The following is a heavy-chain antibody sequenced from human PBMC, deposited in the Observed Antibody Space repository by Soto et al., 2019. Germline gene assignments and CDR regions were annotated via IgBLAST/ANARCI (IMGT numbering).Heavy chain of an antibody. J-gene: IGHJ6*02. CDR3: AKDMGAITMARGVLPPREYYGMDV. V-gene: IGHV3-9*01. CDR2: ISWNSGSI. Sequence: PGGSLRLSCAASGFTFDDYAMHWVRQAPGKGLEWVSGISWNSGSIGYADSVKGRFTISRGNAKNSLYLQMNSLRAEDTALYYCAKDMGAITMARGVLPPREYYGMDVWGQGTTVTVSS. D-gene: IGHD3-10*01. CDR1: GFTFDDYA.